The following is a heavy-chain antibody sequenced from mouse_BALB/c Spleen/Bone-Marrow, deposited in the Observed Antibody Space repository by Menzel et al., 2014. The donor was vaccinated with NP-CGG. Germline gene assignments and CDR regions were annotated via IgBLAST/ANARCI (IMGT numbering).Heavy chain of an antibody. V-gene: IGHV3-8*02. CDR2: ISYSGNT. Sequence: EVKLVESGPSLVKPSQTLSLTCSVTGDSITSGYWNWIRKFPGNKLEYMGYISYSGNTYYNPSLISRISITRDTSKNQYYLQLNSVTTEDTATYYCTRDYYGHWGQGTTLTVSS. J-gene: IGHJ2*01. CDR3: TRDYYGH. D-gene: IGHD1-2*01. CDR1: GDSITSGY.